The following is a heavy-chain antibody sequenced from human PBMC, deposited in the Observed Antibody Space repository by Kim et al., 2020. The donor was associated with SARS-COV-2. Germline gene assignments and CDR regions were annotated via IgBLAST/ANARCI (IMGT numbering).Heavy chain of an antibody. Sequence: SVKVSCKASGGTFSSYAISWVRQAPGQGLEWMGGIIPIFGTANYAQKFQGRVTITADESTSTAYMELSSLRSEDTAVYYCARNVVDTAMVDNYFDYWGQGTLVTVSS. CDR1: GGTFSSYA. CDR3: ARNVVDTAMVDNYFDY. CDR2: IIPIFGTA. V-gene: IGHV1-69*13. D-gene: IGHD5-18*01. J-gene: IGHJ4*02.